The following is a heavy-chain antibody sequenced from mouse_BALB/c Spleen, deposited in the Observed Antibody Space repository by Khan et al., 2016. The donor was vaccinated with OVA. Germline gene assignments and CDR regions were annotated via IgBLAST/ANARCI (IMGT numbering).Heavy chain of an antibody. CDR3: ARGGAAYYRNDGGAMDY. Sequence: QIQLVQSGPELKKPGETVRISCKASGYTFTTAGMQWVQQMPGKGLKWIGWINTHSGVPKYAEDFKGRFAFSLETSASTAYLQITNLKNEDTATYYCARGGAAYYRNDGGAMDYWGQGTSVTVSS. D-gene: IGHD2-14*01. CDR1: GYTFTTAG. J-gene: IGHJ4*01. CDR2: INTHSGVP. V-gene: IGHV9-4*02.